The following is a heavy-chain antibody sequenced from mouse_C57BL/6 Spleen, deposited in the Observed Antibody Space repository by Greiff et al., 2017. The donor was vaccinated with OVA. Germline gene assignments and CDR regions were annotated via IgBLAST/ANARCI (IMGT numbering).Heavy chain of an antibody. Sequence: VQLQQSGPELVKPGASVKISCKASGYAFSSSWMNWVKQRPGKGLEWIGRIYPGDGDTNYTGKFKGKATLTADKSSSTAYMQRSSLTSEDSAVDFCARAGAYYGKGGFDYWGQGTTLTVSS. CDR2: IYPGDGDT. J-gene: IGHJ2*01. CDR3: ARAGAYYGKGGFDY. CDR1: GYAFSSSW. D-gene: IGHD2-10*01. V-gene: IGHV1-82*01.